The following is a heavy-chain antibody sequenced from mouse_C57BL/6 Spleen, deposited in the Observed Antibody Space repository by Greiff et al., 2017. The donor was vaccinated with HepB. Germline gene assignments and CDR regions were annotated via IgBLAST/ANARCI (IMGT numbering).Heavy chain of an antibody. Sequence: VQLQQSGAELVRPGASVKLSCKASGYTFTDYYINWVKQRPGQGLEWIARIYPGSGNTYYNEKFKGKATLTAEKSSSTAYMQLSSLTSEDSAVYFWARCYDYDGTWFAYWGQGTLVTVSA. J-gene: IGHJ3*01. D-gene: IGHD2-4*01. CDR1: GYTFTDYY. V-gene: IGHV1-76*01. CDR3: ARCYDYDGTWFAY. CDR2: IYPGSGNT.